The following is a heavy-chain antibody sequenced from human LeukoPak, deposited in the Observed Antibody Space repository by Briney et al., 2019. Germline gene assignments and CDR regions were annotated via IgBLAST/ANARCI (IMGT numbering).Heavy chain of an antibody. J-gene: IGHJ6*03. Sequence: ASVKVSCKASGYTFTSYGISWVRQAPGQGLEWMGWISAYNGNTNYAQKVQGRVTMTTDTSTNTAYMELRSLRSDDTAVYYCARSPWTYTSAPTQNFYYYYMDVWGKGTTVTVSS. CDR2: ISAYNGNT. CDR1: GYTFTSYG. D-gene: IGHD1-7*01. CDR3: ARSPWTYTSAPTQNFYYYYMDV. V-gene: IGHV1-18*01.